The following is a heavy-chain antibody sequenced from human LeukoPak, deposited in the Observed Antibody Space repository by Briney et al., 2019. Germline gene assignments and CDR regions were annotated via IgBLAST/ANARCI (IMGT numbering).Heavy chain of an antibody. D-gene: IGHD3-22*01. V-gene: IGHV3-48*03. Sequence: GGSQRLSCAVSGFPLSSYEMLWVRGSPGRGVEGVSYISCSGSTVYYADSVRGQFTISRHNAKTSLYLQMNSLRAEDTAVYHCARFHYDSCGYEGYFQYMDVWGKGTTVTISS. CDR1: GFPLSSYE. CDR3: ARFHYDSCGYEGYFQYMDV. J-gene: IGHJ6*03. CDR2: ISCSGSTV.